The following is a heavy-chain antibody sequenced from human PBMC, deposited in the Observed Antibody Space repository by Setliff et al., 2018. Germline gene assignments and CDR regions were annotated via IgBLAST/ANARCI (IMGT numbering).Heavy chain of an antibody. D-gene: IGHD2-8*01. J-gene: IGHJ4*02. CDR1: GYTFSHSG. CDR2: IGAYTSNA. CDR3: SRLVRYCSKTTCQTASGAEL. Sequence: ASVKVSCKASGYTFSHSGITWVRQAPGQGLEWMGWIGAYTSNANYAPKLQGRVTMTTDASTSTAYMELRGLTSDDTAVYYCSRLVRYCSKTTCQTASGAELWGQGTLVTV. V-gene: IGHV1-18*01.